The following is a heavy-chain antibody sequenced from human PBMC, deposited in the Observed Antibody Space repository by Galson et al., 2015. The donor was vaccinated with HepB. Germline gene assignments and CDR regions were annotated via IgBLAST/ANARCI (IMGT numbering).Heavy chain of an antibody. J-gene: IGHJ6*02. CDR1: GYTLTELS. Sequence: SVKVSCKVSGYTLTELSMHWVRQAPGKGLEWMGGFDPEDGETIYAQKFQGRVTMTEDTSTDTAYMELSSLRSEDTAVYYCATGDQRYYYYGMDVWGQGTTVTVSS. CDR2: FDPEDGET. V-gene: IGHV1-24*01. CDR3: ATGDQRYYYYGMDV.